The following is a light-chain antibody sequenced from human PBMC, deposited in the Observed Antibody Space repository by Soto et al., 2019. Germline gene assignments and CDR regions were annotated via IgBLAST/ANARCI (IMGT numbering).Light chain of an antibody. CDR1: SSDVGGYNY. CDR3: CSYSSSSQMV. V-gene: IGLV2-14*01. Sequence: QSALTQPASVSGSPGQSITISCTGTSSDVGGYNYVSWYQQHPGKAPKLMIYEVSNRPSGVSNRFSGSKSGNTASLTIAGLAAEYETDYYCCSYSSSSQMVVGGGTKLTVL. CDR2: EVS. J-gene: IGLJ2*01.